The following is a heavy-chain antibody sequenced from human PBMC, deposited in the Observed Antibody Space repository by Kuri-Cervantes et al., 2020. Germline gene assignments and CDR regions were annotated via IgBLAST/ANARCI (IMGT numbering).Heavy chain of an antibody. Sequence: GESLKISCAASGLTFSSYGMHWVRQAPGKGLEWVAVISYDGSSKYYADSVKGRFTISRDNSKNTLYLQMNSLRAEDTAVYYCARDIRRFYGMDVWGQGTTVTVSS. CDR3: ARDIRRFYGMDV. CDR1: GLTFSSYG. CDR2: ISYDGSSK. V-gene: IGHV3-30*03. D-gene: IGHD1-14*01. J-gene: IGHJ6*02.